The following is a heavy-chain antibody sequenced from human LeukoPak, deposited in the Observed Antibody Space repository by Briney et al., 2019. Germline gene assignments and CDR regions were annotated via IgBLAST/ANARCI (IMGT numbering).Heavy chain of an antibody. CDR2: IIPDSGGA. CDR1: GYTFTNYY. J-gene: IGHJ4*02. Sequence: ASVTVSCKTSGYTFTNYYVHWVRQAPGQGLEWMGYIIPDSGGADYDQRFQGRVTMTRDKSISTVYMELSSLRSDDTAVYYCSTEDKSCGSANCGKYWGQGTLVTVSS. D-gene: IGHD2-2*01. V-gene: IGHV1-2*02. CDR3: STEDKSCGSANCGKY.